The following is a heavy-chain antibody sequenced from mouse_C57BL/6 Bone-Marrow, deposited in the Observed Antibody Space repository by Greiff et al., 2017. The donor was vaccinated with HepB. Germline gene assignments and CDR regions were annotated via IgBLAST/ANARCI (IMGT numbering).Heavy chain of an antibody. CDR1: GFTFSSYA. CDR2: ISDGGSYT. Sequence: DVKLVESGGGLVKPGGSLKLSCAASGFTFSSYAMSWVRRTPEKRLEWVATISDGGSYTYYPDTVKGRFTISRDNAKNNLYLQMSHLTSEDTAMYYCARWSYGNYFYLYFDVWGTGTTVTVSS. D-gene: IGHD2-1*01. V-gene: IGHV5-4*03. CDR3: ARWSYGNYFYLYFDV. J-gene: IGHJ1*03.